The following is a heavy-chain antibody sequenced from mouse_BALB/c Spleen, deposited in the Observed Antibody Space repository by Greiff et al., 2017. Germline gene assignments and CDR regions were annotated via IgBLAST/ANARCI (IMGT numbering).Heavy chain of an antibody. D-gene: IGHD3-3*01. Sequence: QVQLQQSGPELVKPGASVKISCKASGYAFSSSWMNWVKQRPGQGLEWIGRIYPGDGDTNYNGKFKGKATLTADKSSSTAYMQLSSLTSVDSAVYFCAREGRMRYFDYWGQGTTLTVSS. V-gene: IGHV1-82*01. CDR1: GYAFSSSW. CDR2: IYPGDGDT. J-gene: IGHJ2*01. CDR3: AREGRMRYFDY.